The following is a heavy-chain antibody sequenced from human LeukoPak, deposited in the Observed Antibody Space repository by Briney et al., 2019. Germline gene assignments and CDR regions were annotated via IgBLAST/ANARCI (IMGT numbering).Heavy chain of an antibody. Sequence: ASVKVSCKASGCTFTGYYMHWVRQAPGQGLEWMGRINPNSGGTSYAQKFQGRVTMTRDTSISTAYMELSRLRSDDTAVYYCAKGVPPYYDFWSGSTGAFDIWGQGTMVTVSS. D-gene: IGHD3-3*01. CDR2: INPNSGGT. CDR1: GCTFTGYY. CDR3: AKGVPPYYDFWSGSTGAFDI. J-gene: IGHJ3*02. V-gene: IGHV1-2*06.